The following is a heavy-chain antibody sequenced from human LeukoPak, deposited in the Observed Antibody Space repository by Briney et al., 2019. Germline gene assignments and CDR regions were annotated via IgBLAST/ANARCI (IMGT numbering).Heavy chain of an antibody. V-gene: IGHV3-66*01. Sequence: PGGSLRLSCAASDFTVSNHYMSWVRQAPGKGLEWVSVIYSGGSTYYADSVKGRFTISRDNSKNTLYLQMNRLRAEDTAVYYCARDLTVWGSPVIWGQGTLVTVSS. D-gene: IGHD3-16*01. CDR3: ARDLTVWGSPVI. J-gene: IGHJ4*02. CDR2: IYSGGST. CDR1: DFTVSNHY.